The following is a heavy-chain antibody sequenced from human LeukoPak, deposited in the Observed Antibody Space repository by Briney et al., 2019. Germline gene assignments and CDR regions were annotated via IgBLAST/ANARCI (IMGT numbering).Heavy chain of an antibody. V-gene: IGHV4-4*07. CDR3: ARDSAYYDILTGSRYYYMDV. CDR1: GGSMSSYY. Sequence: SETLSLTCLVSGGSMSSYYWSWIRQPAGKGLEWIGRIYTSGSTNYNPSLKSRVTMSVDTSKNQFSLKLSSVTAADTAVYYCARDSAYYDILTGSRYYYMDVWGKGTTVTISS. CDR2: IYTSGST. D-gene: IGHD3-9*01. J-gene: IGHJ6*03.